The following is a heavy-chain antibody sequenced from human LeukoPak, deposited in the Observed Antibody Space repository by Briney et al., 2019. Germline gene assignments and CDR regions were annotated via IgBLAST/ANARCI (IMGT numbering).Heavy chain of an antibody. V-gene: IGHV4-59*01. J-gene: IGHJ5*02. CDR1: GGSISSYY. CDR2: IYYSGST. D-gene: IGHD6-13*01. CDR3: ARKGYSSPTPFDP. Sequence: SETLSLTCTVSGGSISSYYWSWIRQPPGKGLEWIGYIYYSGSTNYNPSLKSRVTISVDTSKNQFSLKLSSVTAADTAVYYCARKGYSSPTPFDPWGQGTLVTVSS.